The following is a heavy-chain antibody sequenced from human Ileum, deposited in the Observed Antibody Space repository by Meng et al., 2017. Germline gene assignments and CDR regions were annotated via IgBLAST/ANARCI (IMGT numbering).Heavy chain of an antibody. J-gene: IGHJ3*02. CDR3: VRDSGWFQALDI. Sequence: GESLKISCAASGFNFNNHAMHWVRQAPGKGLEWVSIILFDGTRFYGDSVKGRFTISRDNSKNLVSLEMNSLRPEDTALYYCVRDSGWFQALDIWGHGTMVTVSS. D-gene: IGHD6-19*01. V-gene: IGHV3-30*04. CDR1: GFNFNNHA. CDR2: ILFDGTR.